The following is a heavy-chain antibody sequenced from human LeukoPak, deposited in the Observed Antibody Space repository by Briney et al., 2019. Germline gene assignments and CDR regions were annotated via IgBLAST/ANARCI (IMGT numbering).Heavy chain of an antibody. CDR3: ATRWVLTGEPY. CDR2: IRHSGGT. D-gene: IGHD7-27*01. CDR1: GGSISSTEW. V-gene: IGHV4-4*02. J-gene: IGHJ4*02. Sequence: SGTLSLTCAVSGGSISSTEWYTWVRQPPGQGLEWIGEIRHSGGTNYNVSLKSRVTISLDKSKNQFSLDLTSMTAADTAVYYCATRWVLTGEPYWGQGTLVTVSS.